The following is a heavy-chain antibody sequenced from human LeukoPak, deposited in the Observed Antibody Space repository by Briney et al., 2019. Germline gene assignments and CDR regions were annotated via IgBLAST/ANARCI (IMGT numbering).Heavy chain of an antibody. CDR2: ISGGTNTV. CDR3: ARVPIVVVPAAYYFDY. Sequence: GGSLRLSCAASGFVFNAYSFHWVRQAPGKGLEWVSSISGGTNTVNYADSVKGRFTISRDNARNSLFLQMNSLRAEDTAVYYCARVPIVVVPAAYYFDYWGQGTLVTVSS. D-gene: IGHD2-2*01. CDR1: GFVFNAYS. J-gene: IGHJ4*02. V-gene: IGHV3-21*01.